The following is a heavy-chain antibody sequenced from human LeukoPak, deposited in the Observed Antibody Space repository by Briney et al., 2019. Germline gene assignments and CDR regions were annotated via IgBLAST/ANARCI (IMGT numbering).Heavy chain of an antibody. CDR2: IKHDGSEN. CDR1: GFTFSRYW. D-gene: IGHD5-12*01. Sequence: PGGSLRLSCVASGFTFSRYWMTWVRQAPGKGLEWVANIKHDGSENYYVGSVKGRFTISRDNAKNSLYLQMNSLRAEDTAFYYCARDLGLPNPWGPGTLLTVSS. CDR3: ARDLGLPNP. V-gene: IGHV3-7*03. J-gene: IGHJ5*02.